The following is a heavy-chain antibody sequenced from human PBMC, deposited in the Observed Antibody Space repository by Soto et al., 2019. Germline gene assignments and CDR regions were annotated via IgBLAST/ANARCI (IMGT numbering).Heavy chain of an antibody. V-gene: IGHV1-69*13. Sequence: SVKVSCKASGGTFSSYAISWVRQAPGQGLEWMGGIIPIFGTANYAQKFQGRVTITADESTSTAYMELSSLRSEDTAVYYCARAILDIVVVPAAYMDVWGQGTTVTVSS. J-gene: IGHJ6*02. CDR1: GGTFSSYA. D-gene: IGHD2-2*03. CDR3: ARAILDIVVVPAAYMDV. CDR2: IIPIFGTA.